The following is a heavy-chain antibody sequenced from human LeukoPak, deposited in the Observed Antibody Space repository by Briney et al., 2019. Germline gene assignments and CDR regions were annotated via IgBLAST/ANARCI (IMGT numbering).Heavy chain of an antibody. CDR1: GFTFSSYG. CDR2: IRYDGSNK. D-gene: IGHD5-18*01. CDR3: ASPSGPAMVTWDY. Sequence: GGSLRLSCAASGFTFSSYGMHWVRQAPGKGLEWVAFIRYDGSNKYYADSVKGRFTISRDNSKNTLYLQMNSLRAEDTAVYYCASPSGPAMVTWDYWGQGTLVTVSS. J-gene: IGHJ4*02. V-gene: IGHV3-30*02.